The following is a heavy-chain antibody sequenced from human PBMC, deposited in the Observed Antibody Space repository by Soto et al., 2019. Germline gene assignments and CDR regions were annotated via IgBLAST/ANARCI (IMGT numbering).Heavy chain of an antibody. CDR3: ARGAKDSSSWYLNY. V-gene: IGHV3-30-3*01. J-gene: IGHJ4*02. Sequence: GGSLRLSCAASGFTFSSYAMHWVRQAPGKGLEWVAVISYDGSNKYYADSVKGRFTISRDNSKNTLYLQMNSLRAEDTAVYYCARGAKDSSSWYLNYWGQGTLVTVSS. CDR1: GFTFSSYA. D-gene: IGHD6-13*01. CDR2: ISYDGSNK.